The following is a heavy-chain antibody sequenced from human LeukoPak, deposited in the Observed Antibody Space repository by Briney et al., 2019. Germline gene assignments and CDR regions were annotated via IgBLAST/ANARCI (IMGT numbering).Heavy chain of an antibody. CDR3: ARHYLSYFDF. D-gene: IGHD3-10*01. J-gene: IGHJ4*02. CDR1: GFTFSGNW. V-gene: IGHV3-7*05. Sequence: GGSLRLSCAASGFTFSGNWMTWVRQAPGKGLEWVANINQDGGRKYYVDSVKGRFTISRDNAKSSLYLQMNSLRAEDTAVYYCARHYLSYFDFWGQGTLITVSS. CDR2: INQDGGRK.